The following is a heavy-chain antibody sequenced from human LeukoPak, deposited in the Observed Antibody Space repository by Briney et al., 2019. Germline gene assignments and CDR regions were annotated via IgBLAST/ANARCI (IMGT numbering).Heavy chain of an antibody. CDR2: IYTSGST. Sequence: SETLSLTCTVYGGSLSSGSYYWSWLRQPAGRGLEWLGRIYTSGSTNYNPSLKSRVTISVDTSKNQFSLKLSSVTAADTAVYYCAREASSGPYFDYWGQGTLVTVSS. J-gene: IGHJ4*02. V-gene: IGHV4-61*02. CDR1: GGSLSSGSYY. CDR3: AREASSGPYFDY. D-gene: IGHD3-22*01.